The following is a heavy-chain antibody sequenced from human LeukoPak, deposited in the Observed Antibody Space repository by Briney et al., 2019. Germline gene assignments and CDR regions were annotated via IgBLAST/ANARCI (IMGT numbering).Heavy chain of an antibody. CDR1: GFTFSTYW. J-gene: IGHJ3*02. D-gene: IGHD3-22*01. CDR3: AIATFDRSGHYYFAFDI. Sequence: PGGSLRLSCAASGFTFSTYWMSWVRQSPGKGLEWVANIKEDGSDKYYVDSVKGRFTVSRDNAEKALYLQRKIVRDEDTGIYYCAIATFDRSGHYYFAFDIWGLGTMVTVSS. CDR2: IKEDGSDK. V-gene: IGHV3-7*01.